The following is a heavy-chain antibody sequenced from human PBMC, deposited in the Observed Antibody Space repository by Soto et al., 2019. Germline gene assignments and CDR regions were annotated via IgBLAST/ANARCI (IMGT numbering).Heavy chain of an antibody. D-gene: IGHD3-16*02. CDR1: GYTFTSYY. V-gene: IGHV1-46*01. CDR3: ARDNEDYDYVWGSYRHCETLAY. Sequence: GASVKVSCKASGYTFTSYYMHWVRQAPGQGLEWMGIINPSGGSTSYAQKFQGRVTMTRDTSTSTVYMELSSLRSEDTAVYYCARDNEDYDYVWGSYRHCETLAYSGQGTPVTVSS. CDR2: INPSGGST. J-gene: IGHJ4*02.